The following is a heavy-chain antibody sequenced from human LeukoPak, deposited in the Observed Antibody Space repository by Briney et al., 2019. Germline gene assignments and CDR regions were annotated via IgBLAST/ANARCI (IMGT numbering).Heavy chain of an antibody. CDR2: ISGSGSST. D-gene: IGHD1-26*01. V-gene: IGHV3-23*01. CDR1: AFTFSSYA. J-gene: IGHJ6*04. Sequence: PGGSLRLSCAASAFTFSSYAMSWARQAPGKGLEWVSSISGSGSSTYYADSVKGRFTISRDNSKNTVYLQMNSLRAEDTAVYYCSKEMTSGAYYYGMDVWGKGTTVTVSS. CDR3: SKEMTSGAYYYGMDV.